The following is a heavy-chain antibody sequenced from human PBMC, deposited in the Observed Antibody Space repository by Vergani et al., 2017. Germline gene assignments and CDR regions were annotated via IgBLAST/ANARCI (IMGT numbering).Heavy chain of an antibody. V-gene: IGHV3-21*06. CDR1: GFTFSDFS. Sequence: VQLVESGGGLVKPGGSLRLSCAASGFTFSDFSMSWVRQAPGKGLGWVAFIGSSVPYINYADSVKGRFIISRDNTNNSLFLQLRSLRAEDAAVYYCARDCTSGGCPDNYGMDVWGQGATVTVSS. D-gene: IGHD2-8*01. CDR2: IGSSVPYI. J-gene: IGHJ6*02. CDR3: ARDCTSGGCPDNYGMDV.